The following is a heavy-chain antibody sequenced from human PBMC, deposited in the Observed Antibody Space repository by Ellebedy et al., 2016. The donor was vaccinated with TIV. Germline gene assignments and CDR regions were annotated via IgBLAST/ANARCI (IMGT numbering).Heavy chain of an antibody. CDR1: GFTLTTPW. D-gene: IGHD2-2*01. CDR2: IKQDGSEK. V-gene: IGHV3-7*04. CDR3: ARGEGVVVPAAILPKRSRHYYYMDV. Sequence: GESLKISCAASGFTLTTPWMNWVRQAPGKGLEWVANIKQDGSEKYYVDSVEGRFTISRVNAKNSLSLQMKSMRAEDTAVYYCARGEGVVVPAAILPKRSRHYYYMDVWGKGTTVTVSS. J-gene: IGHJ6*03.